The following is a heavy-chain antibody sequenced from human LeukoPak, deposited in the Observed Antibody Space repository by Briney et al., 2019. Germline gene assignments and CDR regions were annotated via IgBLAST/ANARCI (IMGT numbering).Heavy chain of an antibody. V-gene: IGHV4-39*01. CDR2: IYYSGST. CDR3: ARSYYYDSSGYRIWRWADAFDI. D-gene: IGHD3-22*01. J-gene: IGHJ3*02. CDR1: GGSISSSSYY. Sequence: SETLSLTCTVPGGSISSSSYYWGWIRQPPGKGLEWIGSIYYSGSTYYNPSLKSRVTISVDTSKNQFSLKLSSVTAADTAVYCCARSYYYDSSGYRIWRWADAFDIWGQGTMVTVSS.